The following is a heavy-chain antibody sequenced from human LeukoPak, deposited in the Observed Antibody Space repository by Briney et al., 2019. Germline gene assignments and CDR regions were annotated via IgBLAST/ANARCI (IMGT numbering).Heavy chain of an antibody. D-gene: IGHD2-15*01. Sequence: ASVKVSCKASGGTFSSYAISWVRQAPGQGLEWMGWLNTNTGNPTYAQGFTGRFVFSLDTSVSTAYLQISSLKAEDTAVYYCARDPYRRYCSGGSCYSSMLTPRGWFDPWGQGTLVTVSS. V-gene: IGHV7-4-1*02. CDR2: LNTNTGNP. CDR1: GGTFSSYA. J-gene: IGHJ5*02. CDR3: ARDPYRRYCSGGSCYSSMLTPRGWFDP.